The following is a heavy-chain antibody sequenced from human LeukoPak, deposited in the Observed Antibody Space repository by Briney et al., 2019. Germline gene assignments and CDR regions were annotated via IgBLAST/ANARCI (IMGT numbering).Heavy chain of an antibody. J-gene: IGHJ4*02. CDR3: AKDGHYDSSGYYGVFDY. CDR2: ISYDGSNK. Sequence: PGRSLRLSCAASGFTFSSYGMHWVRQAPGKGLEWVAVISYDGSNKYYADSVKGRFTISRDNSKNTLYLQMNSLRAEDTAVYYCAKDGHYDSSGYYGVFDYWGQRTLVAVSS. CDR1: GFTFSSYG. V-gene: IGHV3-30*18. D-gene: IGHD3-22*01.